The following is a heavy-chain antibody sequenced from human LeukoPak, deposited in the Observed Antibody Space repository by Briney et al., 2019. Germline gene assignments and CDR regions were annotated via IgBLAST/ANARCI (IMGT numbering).Heavy chain of an antibody. V-gene: IGHV3-48*03. Sequence: GGSLRLSCAASGFTFSDYEMNWVRQAPGKGLEWVSYISSSGSTTKYEDSVKGRFTISRDNAKNSLFLQMNSLRAEDTAVYYCCGASFGYWGQGTLVTVSS. CDR2: ISSSGSTT. J-gene: IGHJ4*02. CDR3: CGASFGY. CDR1: GFTFSDYE. D-gene: IGHD2-21*01.